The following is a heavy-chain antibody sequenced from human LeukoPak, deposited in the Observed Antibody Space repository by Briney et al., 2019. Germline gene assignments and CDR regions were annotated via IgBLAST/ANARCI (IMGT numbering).Heavy chain of an antibody. J-gene: IGHJ5*02. Sequence: ASVKLSCKASGYNFAIFGMSWVRQAPGQGLERMGWISANSGSTNYAQKLQGRGAMTTDTSTSTAYLELTSLRSDDTDVYYCARVGVVVPAAWFAPWGQGTLVTVSS. CDR1: GYNFAIFG. CDR2: ISANSGST. V-gene: IGHV1-18*01. D-gene: IGHD2-2*01. CDR3: ARVGVVVPAAWFAP.